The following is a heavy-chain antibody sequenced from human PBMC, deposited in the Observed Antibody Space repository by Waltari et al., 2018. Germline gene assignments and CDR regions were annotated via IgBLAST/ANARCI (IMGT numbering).Heavy chain of an antibody. V-gene: IGHV3-74*01. Sequence: EVQLVESGGGLVQPGGSLRLSCAASGFTFNDYWMHWVRQAPGKGLGSVSQIKLGGRSTSYADAGKGRVTIARDNAKNTLFLQMNSLRAEDTAVYYCVLYSSSFLGDCWGQGTLVTVSS. CDR3: VLYSSSFLGDC. J-gene: IGHJ4*02. D-gene: IGHD6-13*01. CDR1: GFTFNDYW. CDR2: IKLGGRST.